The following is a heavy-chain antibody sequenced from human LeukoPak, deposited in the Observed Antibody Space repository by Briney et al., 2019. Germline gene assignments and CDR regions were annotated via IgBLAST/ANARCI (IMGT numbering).Heavy chain of an antibody. D-gene: IGHD6-25*01. CDR3: ARYSSGWPGYFDY. CDR1: GFTFSSYS. CDR2: ISSSSSYI. V-gene: IGHV3-21*01. Sequence: GGSLTLSCAASGFTFSSYSMNWVRQAPGKGLEWVSSISSSSSYIYYADSVKGRFTISRDSAKNSLYLQMNSLRAEDTAVYYCARYSSGWPGYFDYWGQGTLDTVSS. J-gene: IGHJ4*02.